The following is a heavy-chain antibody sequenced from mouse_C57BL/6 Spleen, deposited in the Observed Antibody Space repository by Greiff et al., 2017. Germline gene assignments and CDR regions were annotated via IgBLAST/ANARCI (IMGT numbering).Heavy chain of an antibody. CDR2: IYPGDGDT. CDR3: ATYYGSSYCFDY. Sequence: QVHVKQSGPELVKPGASVKISCKASGYAFSSSWMNWVKQRPGKGLEWIGRIYPGDGDTNYNGKFKGKATLTADKSSSTAYMQLSSLTSEDSAVYFCATYYGSSYCFDYWGQGTTLTVSS. J-gene: IGHJ2*01. V-gene: IGHV1-82*01. CDR1: GYAFSSSW. D-gene: IGHD1-1*01.